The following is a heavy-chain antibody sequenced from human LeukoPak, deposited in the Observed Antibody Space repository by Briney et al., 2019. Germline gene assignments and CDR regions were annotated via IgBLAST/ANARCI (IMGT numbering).Heavy chain of an antibody. D-gene: IGHD3-10*01. V-gene: IGHV3-49*04. CDR1: GFTFGDYG. CDR3: TRGDYYGSESYHVLCYY. CDR2: IRKKAYGGTT. Sequence: PGGSLRLSCTAPGFTFGDYGMSWVRQAPGKGLEWVGFIRKKAYGGTTEYDASVKGRFTISSDDSKSIAYLQMNRLKTKDTAVYYCTRGDYYGSESYHVLCYYWGEGTLVTVSS. J-gene: IGHJ4*02.